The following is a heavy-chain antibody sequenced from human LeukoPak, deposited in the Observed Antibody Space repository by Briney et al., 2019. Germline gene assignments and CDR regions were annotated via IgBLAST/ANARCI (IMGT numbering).Heavy chain of an antibody. D-gene: IGHD5-12*01. CDR1: GFTFSSFG. CDR2: IWYDGTNK. V-gene: IGHV3-33*01. CDR3: ARDGSGYELDY. Sequence: GGSLRLSCAASGFTFSSFGMHWVRQPPGKGLEWVAVIWYDGTNKYYADSVRRRLTISRDNSKKTLYLQMNSLRAEDTADYYCARDGSGYELDYWGQGTLVTVSS. J-gene: IGHJ4*02.